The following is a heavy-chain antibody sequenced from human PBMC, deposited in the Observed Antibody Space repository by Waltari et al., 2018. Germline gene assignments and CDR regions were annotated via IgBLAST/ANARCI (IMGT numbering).Heavy chain of an antibody. J-gene: IGHJ6*03. D-gene: IGHD6-13*01. V-gene: IGHV3-23*04. CDR2: MSGGGADT. CDR1: GFTFSRYA. CDR3: TKLAAAGHYYHYYMDV. Sequence: EAPLVESGGGLVQPGGSLRLSCAASGFTFSRYALSWVRQAAGRGLEWVSTMSGGGADTYYADSVKGRLTISRDNSKNTLFLQMSSLRAEDTALYYCTKLAAAGHYYHYYMDVWGKGTTVTVSS.